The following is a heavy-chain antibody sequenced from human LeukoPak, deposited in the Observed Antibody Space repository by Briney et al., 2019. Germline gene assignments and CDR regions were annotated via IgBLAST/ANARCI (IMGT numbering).Heavy chain of an antibody. V-gene: IGHV3-11*03. Sequence: GGSLRLSCAASGFTFTDYYMSWIRQAPGKGLEWVSYLSTSTTFINYADSVRGRFAISRDNAKNSLYLQMNSLRAEDTAVYYCARSPDVVETWFDLWGQGTLVTVSS. J-gene: IGHJ5*02. CDR1: GFTFTDYY. CDR2: LSTSTTFI. CDR3: ARSPDVVETWFDL. D-gene: IGHD2-21*01.